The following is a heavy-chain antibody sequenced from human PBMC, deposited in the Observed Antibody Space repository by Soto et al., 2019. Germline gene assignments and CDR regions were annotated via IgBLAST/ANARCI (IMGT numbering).Heavy chain of an antibody. D-gene: IGHD3-10*01. J-gene: IGHJ4*02. Sequence: SETLSLTCAVSGASISSSNWWNWVRQPPGKGLEWIGESYHSGSTSYNPSLKSRGTLSVERSKNQFSLKLSSVTAADTAVYFCATRRDGSGSLDQWGQGTLVTVSS. CDR1: GASISSSNW. CDR2: SYHSGST. CDR3: ATRRDGSGSLDQ. V-gene: IGHV4-4*02.